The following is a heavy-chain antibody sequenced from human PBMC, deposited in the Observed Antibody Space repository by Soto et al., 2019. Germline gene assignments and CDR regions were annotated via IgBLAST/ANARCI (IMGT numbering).Heavy chain of an antibody. CDR1: GYTFTDYY. Sequence: QVQLVQSGAAVKKPGASVKVSCKASGYTFTDYYVHWVRQAPGQGLEWMRWINPNSGGTKSAQKFQGRVTMTRDTSISTAYMELSRLRSDDTAVYYCARRKGDYYDSSGYHYYFDYWGQGTLVTVSS. CDR3: ARRKGDYYDSSGYHYYFDY. V-gene: IGHV1-2*02. D-gene: IGHD3-22*01. J-gene: IGHJ4*02. CDR2: INPNSGGT.